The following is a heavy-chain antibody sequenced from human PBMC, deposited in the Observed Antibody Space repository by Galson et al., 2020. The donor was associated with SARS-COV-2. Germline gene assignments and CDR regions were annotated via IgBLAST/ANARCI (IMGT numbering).Heavy chain of an antibody. Sequence: GGSLRLSCTSSGFTFDYYEMNWVRQVPGKGLEWVSYISGRGNIIYYAESVKGRFTISRDNAENLLFLQMNSLTVEDTAVYYCARGGRTRNDLWGQGTLVTVSS. J-gene: IGHJ4*02. CDR1: GFTFDYYE. V-gene: IGHV3-48*03. D-gene: IGHD1-1*01. CDR2: ISGRGNII. CDR3: ARGGRTRNDL.